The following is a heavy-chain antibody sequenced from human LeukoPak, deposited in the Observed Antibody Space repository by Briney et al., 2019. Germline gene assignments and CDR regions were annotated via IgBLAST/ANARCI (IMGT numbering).Heavy chain of an antibody. D-gene: IGHD6-19*01. CDR2: ISGSGSST. V-gene: IGHV3-23*01. CDR3: AKDPAVAGTAQYFQH. J-gene: IGHJ1*01. Sequence: GGSLRLSCAASGFTFSSYAMSWVRQAPGKGLEWVSAISGSGSSTYYADSVRGRFTISRDNSKSTLYLQMNSLRAEDTAVYYCAKDPAVAGTAQYFQHWGQGTLATVSS. CDR1: GFTFSSYA.